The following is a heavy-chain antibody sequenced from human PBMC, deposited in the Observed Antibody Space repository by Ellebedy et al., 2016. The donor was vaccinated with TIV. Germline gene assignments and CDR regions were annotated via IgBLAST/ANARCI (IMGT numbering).Heavy chain of an antibody. J-gene: IGHJ4*02. Sequence: PGGSLRLSCAASGFTFSVTWMSWARQAPGTGLEWVARIKYDGADKDYVDSVKGRFTISRDNAKNSLYLQMKSLRVEDTAVYFCVRARNYVLDSWGQGNLVTVSS. V-gene: IGHV3-7*01. CDR1: GFTFSVTW. CDR2: IKYDGADK. D-gene: IGHD3-16*01. CDR3: VRARNYVLDS.